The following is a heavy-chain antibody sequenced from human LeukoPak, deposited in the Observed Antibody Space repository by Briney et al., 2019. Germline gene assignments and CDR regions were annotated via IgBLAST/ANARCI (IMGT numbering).Heavy chain of an antibody. J-gene: IGHJ4*02. V-gene: IGHV3-33*01. Sequence: GGSLRLSCAASGFIFSGYAMHWVRNPPGKGLEWVAVIWHDGSKKYYVDSVEGRFTISRDNSNNTLYLQMNSLRVGDTAVYYCARDRQRNFDYWGQGTLVTVSS. CDR1: GFIFSGYA. CDR2: IWHDGSKK. CDR3: ARDRQRNFDY.